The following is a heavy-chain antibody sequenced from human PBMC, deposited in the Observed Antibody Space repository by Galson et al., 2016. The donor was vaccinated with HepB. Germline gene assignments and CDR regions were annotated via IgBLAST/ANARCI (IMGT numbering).Heavy chain of an antibody. J-gene: IGHJ6*03. CDR2: IYSDSST. CDR3: ARHNYYQYYMDV. CDR1: GFAVSTNY. V-gene: IGHV3-53*01. Sequence: SLRLSCAASGFAVSTNYLSWVRQAPGKGLEWVSVIYSDSSTYYADSVEGRFTISRDNSKNTVFLQMNNLRAEDTAVYYCARHNYYQYYMDVWGKGTTVTVSS.